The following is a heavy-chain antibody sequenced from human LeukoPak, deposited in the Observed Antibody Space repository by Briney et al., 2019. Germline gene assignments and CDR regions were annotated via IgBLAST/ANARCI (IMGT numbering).Heavy chain of an antibody. CDR2: IREDGNEK. V-gene: IGHV3-7*01. J-gene: IGHJ4*02. D-gene: IGHD3-16*01. Sequence: PGGSLRLSCAASGFTFSNYWMSWVRQTTGRGLECVAKIREDGNEKFYVDSVKGRFTISRDNAKNSVYLQMNSLRVEDTAVYFCARDYIGGWNDHWGQGTLVTVSS. CDR1: GFTFSNYW. CDR3: ARDYIGGWNDH.